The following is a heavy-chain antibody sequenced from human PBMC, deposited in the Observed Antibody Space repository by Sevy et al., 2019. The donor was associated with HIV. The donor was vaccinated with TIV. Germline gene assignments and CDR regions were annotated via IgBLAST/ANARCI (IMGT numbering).Heavy chain of an antibody. Sequence: GGSLRLSCAASGFTFSGSVIYWVRQPSGKGLEWVGRIRSKADSYAQADAASGKARFTISKDDSKNTALLQMNVLKTEDTAVYYCATPTMTSLDYFDYWGQGTLVTVSS. CDR1: GFTFSGSV. CDR3: ATPTMTSLDYFDY. V-gene: IGHV3-73*01. CDR2: IRSKADSYAQ. J-gene: IGHJ4*02. D-gene: IGHD2-2*01.